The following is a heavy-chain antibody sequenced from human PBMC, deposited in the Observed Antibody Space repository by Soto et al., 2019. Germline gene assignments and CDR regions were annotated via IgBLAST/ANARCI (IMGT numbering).Heavy chain of an antibody. CDR3: ARSPVGDAFNV. Sequence: EVQLVVSGGGLVKPGGSLRLSCAASGFTFSSYSMNWVRQAPGKGLEWVSSISSGSDYIFYADSVKGRFTISRDNAKNSLFLQMNSLTAEDTAVYYCARSPVGDAFNVWGQGTVVTVSS. J-gene: IGHJ3*01. CDR2: ISSGSDYI. V-gene: IGHV3-21*01. CDR1: GFTFSSYS.